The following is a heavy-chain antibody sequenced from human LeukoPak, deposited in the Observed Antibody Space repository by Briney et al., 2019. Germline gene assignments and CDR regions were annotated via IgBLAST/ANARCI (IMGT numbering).Heavy chain of an antibody. V-gene: IGHV3-33*01. D-gene: IGHD3-10*01. CDR3: ARDSVAYYYYGMDV. CDR1: GFTFSSYG. CDR2: IWYDGSNK. Sequence: PGGSLRLSCAASGFTFSSYGIHWVRQAPGKGLEWVAVIWYDGSNKYYADSVKGRFTISRDNSKNTLYLQMNSLRAEDTAVYYCARDSVAYYYYGMDVWGQGTTVTVSS. J-gene: IGHJ6*02.